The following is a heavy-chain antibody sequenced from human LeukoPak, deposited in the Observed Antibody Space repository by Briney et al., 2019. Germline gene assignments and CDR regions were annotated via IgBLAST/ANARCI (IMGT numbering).Heavy chain of an antibody. D-gene: IGHD3-3*01. CDR3: ARAPRYYDFWSGYYYIDY. CDR1: GGSFSGYY. CDR2: INHSGST. V-gene: IGHV4-34*01. J-gene: IGHJ4*02. Sequence: SETLSLTCAVYGGSFSGYYWSWIRQPPGKGLEWIGEINHSGSTNYNPSLKSRVTISVDTSKNQFSLKLSSVTAADTAVYYCARAPRYYDFWSGYYYIDYWGQGTLVTVSS.